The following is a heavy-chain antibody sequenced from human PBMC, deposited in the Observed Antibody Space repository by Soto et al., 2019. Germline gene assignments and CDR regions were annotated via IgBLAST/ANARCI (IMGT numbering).Heavy chain of an antibody. D-gene: IGHD3-10*01. J-gene: IGHJ6*02. V-gene: IGHV3-13*01. CDR2: MGGAGAR. CDR1: GFTYNSYD. Sequence: GGSLRLSCAAFGFTYNSYDMIWVRQVTGKGLEWIASMGGAGAREYSGSVKGRFIISRDNAKNSLYLQMDSLRVADTGVYYCTRATFGVGMDLWGHGTPVTVSS. CDR3: TRATFGVGMDL.